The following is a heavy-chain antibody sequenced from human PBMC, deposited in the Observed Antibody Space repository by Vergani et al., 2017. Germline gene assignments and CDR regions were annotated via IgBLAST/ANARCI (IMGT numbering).Heavy chain of an antibody. D-gene: IGHD6-19*01. CDR2: IIPMFGAP. V-gene: IGHV1-69*01. CDR1: GGTFNTYA. J-gene: IGHJ4*02. CDR3: AREQWLPIDYFDY. Sequence: QVQLVQSGAEVKKPGSSVKLSCKSSGGTFNTYAFSWVRQAPGQGLQWMGGIIPMFGAPKYAQGFQGRVTITADESTSTGHMELNSLKSEDTAVYYCAREQWLPIDYFDYWGQGTLVTVSS.